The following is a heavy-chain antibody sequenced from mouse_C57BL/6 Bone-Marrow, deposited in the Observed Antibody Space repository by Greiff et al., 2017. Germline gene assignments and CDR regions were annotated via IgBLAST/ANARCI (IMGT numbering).Heavy chain of an antibody. J-gene: IGHJ3*01. CDR1: GFPFSDAW. D-gene: IGHD1-1*01. CDR3: TRPFIPPVPAWFAY. V-gene: IGHV6-6*01. Sequence: DVQLVESGGGLVQPGGSMQLSCAASGFPFSDAWMDWVRQSPEKGLAWVAEIRNKANNHATYSAESVKGMFTISRVDSKSSIYLQMNSLRAEDTGIYYCTRPFIPPVPAWFAYWGQGTLVTVSA. CDR2: IRNKANNHAT.